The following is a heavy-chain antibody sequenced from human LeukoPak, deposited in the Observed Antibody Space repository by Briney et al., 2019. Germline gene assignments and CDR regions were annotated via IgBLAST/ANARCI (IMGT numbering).Heavy chain of an antibody. J-gene: IGHJ4*02. CDR2: INPNSGGT. V-gene: IGHV1-2*02. CDR1: GYTFTGYY. CDR3: ARAEGWLQFLGY. Sequence: ASVKVTCKASGYTFTGYYMHWVRQAPGQGLEWMGWINPNSGGTNYAQKFRGRVTMTRDTSISTAYMELSRLRSDDTAVYYCARAEGWLQFLGYWGQGTLVTVSS. D-gene: IGHD5-24*01.